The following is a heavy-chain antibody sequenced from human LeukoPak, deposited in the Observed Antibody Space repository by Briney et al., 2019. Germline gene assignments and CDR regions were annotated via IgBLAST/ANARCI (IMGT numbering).Heavy chain of an antibody. CDR3: ALGRFGEFHFDY. Sequence: GGSLRLSCAASGFTFSSYAMSWVGQAPGKGGEGVSGISGSGGRTYYADSVKGRFTISRDNSKTTLYLQMNSLRAEDTAVYYCALGRFGEFHFDYWGQGTLVTVSS. D-gene: IGHD3-10*01. V-gene: IGHV3-23*01. CDR2: ISGSGGRT. J-gene: IGHJ4*02. CDR1: GFTFSSYA.